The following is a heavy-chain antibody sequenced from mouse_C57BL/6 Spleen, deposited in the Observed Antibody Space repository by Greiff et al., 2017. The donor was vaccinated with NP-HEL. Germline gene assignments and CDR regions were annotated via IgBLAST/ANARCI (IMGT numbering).Heavy chain of an antibody. CDR3: ARSTTVVPYGGAMDY. Sequence: VQLQQSGPELVKPGASVKISCKASGYTFTDYYMNWVKQSHGKSLEWIGDINPNNGGTSYNQKFKGKATLTVDKSSSTAYMELRSLTSEDSAVYYCARSTTVVPYGGAMDYWGQGTSVTVSS. CDR1: GYTFTDYY. D-gene: IGHD1-1*01. J-gene: IGHJ4*01. CDR2: INPNNGGT. V-gene: IGHV1-26*01.